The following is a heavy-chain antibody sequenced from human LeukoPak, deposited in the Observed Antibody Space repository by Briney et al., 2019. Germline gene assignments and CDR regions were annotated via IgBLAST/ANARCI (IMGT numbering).Heavy chain of an antibody. CDR3: AGPDCSSTSCYTFQH. V-gene: IGHV3-30*03. J-gene: IGHJ1*01. CDR1: GFTFSSYG. Sequence: PGGSLRLSCAASGFTFSSYGMHWVRQAPGKGLEWVAVISYDGSNKYYADSVKGRFTISRDNSKNTLYLQMNSLRAEDTAVYYCAGPDCSSTSCYTFQHWGQGTLVTVSS. D-gene: IGHD2-2*02. CDR2: ISYDGSNK.